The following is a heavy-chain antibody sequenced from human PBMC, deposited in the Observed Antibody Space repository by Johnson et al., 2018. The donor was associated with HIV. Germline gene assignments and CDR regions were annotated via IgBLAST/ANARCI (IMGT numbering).Heavy chain of an antibody. CDR1: GFTFDDYA. CDR3: AKDSKWLRSEGFGAFDI. CDR2: ISWDGGST. J-gene: IGHJ3*02. Sequence: VQLVESGGVVVQPGGSLRLSCAASGFTFDDYAMHWVRQAPGKGLEWVSLISWDGGSTYYADSVKGRFTISRDNSKNSLYLQMNSLRAEDTALYYCAKDSKWLRSEGFGAFDIWGQGTMVTVSS. D-gene: IGHD5-12*01. V-gene: IGHV3-43D*03.